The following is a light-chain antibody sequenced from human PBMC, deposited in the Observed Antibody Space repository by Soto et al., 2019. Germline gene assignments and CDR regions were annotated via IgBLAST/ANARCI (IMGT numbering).Light chain of an antibody. CDR1: QSISSW. V-gene: IGKV1-5*03. CDR2: KAS. J-gene: IGKJ1*01. Sequence: DIQMTQSPSTLSASVGDRVTITCRASQSISSWLAWYQQKPGKAPKLLIYKASSLESGVPSRFSGSGSGTAFTLTISSLRPDDFATYYCQQYNSYWTFGQGTKVEIK. CDR3: QQYNSYWT.